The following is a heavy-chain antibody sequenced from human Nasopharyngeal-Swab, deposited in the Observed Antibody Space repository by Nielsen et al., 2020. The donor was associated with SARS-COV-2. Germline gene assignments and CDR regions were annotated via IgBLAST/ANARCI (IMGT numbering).Heavy chain of an antibody. CDR1: GFTFDDYA. CDR2: ISWNSGSI. J-gene: IGHJ4*02. CDR3: TKDGSGSYYFDY. Sequence: SLKISCAASGFTFDDYAMHWVRQAPGEGLEWVSGISWNSGSIGYADSVKGRFTISRDNAKNSLYLQMNSLRAEDTALYYCTKDGSGSYYFDYWGQGTLVTVSS. V-gene: IGHV3-9*01. D-gene: IGHD1-26*01.